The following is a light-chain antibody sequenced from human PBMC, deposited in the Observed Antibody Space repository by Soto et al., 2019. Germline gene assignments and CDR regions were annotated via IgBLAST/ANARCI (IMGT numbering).Light chain of an antibody. CDR3: QQYNDWPGT. CDR1: QSVRSN. Sequence: EIVMTQSPGTLSVSPGERATLSCRASQSVRSNLAWYQQKPGQAPRLLIYGASTRATGIPARFSGSGSGTELTLTISSVQSEDFAVYYCQQYNDWPGTFGQGTTLEVK. V-gene: IGKV3-15*01. CDR2: GAS. J-gene: IGKJ2*01.